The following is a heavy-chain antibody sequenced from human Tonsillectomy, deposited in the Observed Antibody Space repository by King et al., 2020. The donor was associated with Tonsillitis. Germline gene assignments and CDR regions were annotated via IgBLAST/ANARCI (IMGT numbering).Heavy chain of an antibody. J-gene: IGHJ4*02. CDR2: ISVDGETT. D-gene: IGHD6-13*01. V-gene: IGHV3-43*02. CDR3: AKMASVSSWYGGAPG. CDR1: GFTFDDHV. Sequence: VQLVESGGGGVQPGGSLRLSCAASGFTFDDHVLHWVRQAPGKGLEWDSLISVDGETTYYADSVKGRFTISRDNSKNSLCLQMNSLRAEDTALNFCAKMASVSSWYGGAPGWGQGTLVIVSS.